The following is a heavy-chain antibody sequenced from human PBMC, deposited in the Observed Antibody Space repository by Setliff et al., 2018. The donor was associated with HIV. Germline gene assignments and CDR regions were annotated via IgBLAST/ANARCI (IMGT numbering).Heavy chain of an antibody. V-gene: IGHV3-23*01. Sequence: GGSLRLSCAASGFTFSSHAMSWVRQAPGKGLEWVSAISGSGGSTYYADSVKGRFTISRDNSKNTLYLQMNSLRAEDTAVYYCAKDYKDSSSWYDAFDIWGQGTMVTVSS. CDR2: ISGSGGST. CDR1: GFTFSSHA. D-gene: IGHD6-13*01. J-gene: IGHJ3*02. CDR3: AKDYKDSSSWYDAFDI.